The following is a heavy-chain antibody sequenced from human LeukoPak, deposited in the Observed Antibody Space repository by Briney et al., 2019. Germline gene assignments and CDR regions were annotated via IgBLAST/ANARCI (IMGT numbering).Heavy chain of an antibody. V-gene: IGHV4-59*08. CDR1: GGSISSYY. Sequence: NPSETLSLTCTVSGGSISSYYWSWIRQPPGKGLEWIGYIYYSGSTNYNPSLKSRVTISVDTSKNQFSLKLSSVTAADTAVYYCARVPHGHYYYYMDVWGKGTTVTISS. J-gene: IGHJ6*03. CDR3: ARVPHGHYYYYMDV. D-gene: IGHD5-24*01. CDR2: IYYSGST.